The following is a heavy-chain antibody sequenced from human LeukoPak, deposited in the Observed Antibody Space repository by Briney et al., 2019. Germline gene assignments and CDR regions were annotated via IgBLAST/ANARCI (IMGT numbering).Heavy chain of an antibody. CDR1: GFTFSDYY. D-gene: IGHD2-15*01. CDR2: ISGSGDST. CDR3: AKEFRDCSGGSCYLGHFDY. V-gene: IGHV3-23*01. Sequence: GGSLRLSCAASGFTFSDYYMSWVRQAPGKGLEWVSAISGSGDSTYYADSVKGRFTISSDNSKNTLYLQMNSLRAEDTAVYYCAKEFRDCSGGSCYLGHFDYWGQGTLVTVSS. J-gene: IGHJ4*02.